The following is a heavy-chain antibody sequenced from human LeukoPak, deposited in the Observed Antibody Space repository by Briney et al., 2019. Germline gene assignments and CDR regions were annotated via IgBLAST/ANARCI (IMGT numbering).Heavy chain of an antibody. CDR1: GYTLTSYA. V-gene: IGHV1-3*01. J-gene: IGHJ3*02. CDR3: ARTEASGSLHAFDI. Sequence: ASVKVSCKASGYTLTSYAMHWVRQAPGQRLEWMGWINAGNGNTKYSQKFQGRVTITRDTSTSTAYMELRSLRSDDTAVYYCARTEASGSLHAFDIWGQGTMVTVSS. D-gene: IGHD3-10*01. CDR2: INAGNGNT.